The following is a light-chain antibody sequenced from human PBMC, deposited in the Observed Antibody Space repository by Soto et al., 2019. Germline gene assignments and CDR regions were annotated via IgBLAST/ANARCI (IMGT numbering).Light chain of an antibody. CDR1: SSDVGGYNY. CDR2: DVS. J-gene: IGLJ2*01. CDR3: SSYTSSSTV. V-gene: IGLV2-14*01. Sequence: QSALTQPASVSGSPGQSITISCTGFSSDVGGYNYVSWYQQHPGKAPKLMIYDVSNRPSGVSNRFSGSKSGNTASLTISGLQAEDEADYYCSSYTSSSTVFGGGTKLTVL.